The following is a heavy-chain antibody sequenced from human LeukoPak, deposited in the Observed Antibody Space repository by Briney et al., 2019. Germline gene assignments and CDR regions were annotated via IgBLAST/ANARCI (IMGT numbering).Heavy chain of an antibody. Sequence: GGSLRLSCVASGFTFSNYGMHWVRQAPGKGLEWVAVISYDGTNKYYADSVKGRFTISRDYPKNTLFLQMSSLGAEDTAVYYCAKGRYSSTWCSDHWGQGTLVTVSS. V-gene: IGHV3-30*18. J-gene: IGHJ4*02. CDR2: ISYDGTNK. CDR3: AKGRYSSTWCSDH. CDR1: GFTFSNYG. D-gene: IGHD6-13*01.